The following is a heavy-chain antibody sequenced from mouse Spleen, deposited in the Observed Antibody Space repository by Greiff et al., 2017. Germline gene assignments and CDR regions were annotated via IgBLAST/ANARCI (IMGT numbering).Heavy chain of an antibody. D-gene: IGHD4-1*01. V-gene: IGHV5-17*01. Sequence: EVKLVESGGGLVKPGGSLKLSCAASGFTFSDYGMHWVRQAPEKGLEWVAYISSGSSTIYYADTVKGRFTISRDNAKNTLFLQMTSLRSEDTAMYYCARTNWVPFAYWGQGTLVTVSA. CDR3: ARTNWVPFAY. CDR1: GFTFSDYG. CDR2: ISSGSSTI. J-gene: IGHJ3*01.